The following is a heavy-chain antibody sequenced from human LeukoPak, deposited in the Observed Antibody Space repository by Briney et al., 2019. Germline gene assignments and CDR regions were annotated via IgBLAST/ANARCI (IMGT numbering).Heavy chain of an antibody. CDR2: IYYSGST. J-gene: IGHJ4*02. CDR3: ARSDCSSTSCPPGY. Sequence: PSETLSLTCTVSGGSISSYYWSWIRQPPGKGLEWIGYIYYSGSTNYNPSLKSRVTISVDTSKNQVSLKLSSVTAADTAVYYCARSDCSSTSCPPGYWGQGTLVTVSS. V-gene: IGHV4-59*01. CDR1: GGSISSYY. D-gene: IGHD2-2*01.